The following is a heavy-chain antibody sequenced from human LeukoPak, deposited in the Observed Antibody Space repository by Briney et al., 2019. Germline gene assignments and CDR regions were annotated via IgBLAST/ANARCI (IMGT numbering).Heavy chain of an antibody. Sequence: SETLSLTCTVSGCSITSGDYYWSWIRQSPGKGLEWIGYIYYSGSTYYNPSLETRITMSVDTSKNQFPLKLGSVTAAETALYYCAIKEGSGIYFDYWGQGTLVTVSS. CDR2: IYYSGST. CDR1: GCSITSGDYY. CDR3: AIKEGSGIYFDY. V-gene: IGHV4-30-4*01. J-gene: IGHJ4*02. D-gene: IGHD3-10*01.